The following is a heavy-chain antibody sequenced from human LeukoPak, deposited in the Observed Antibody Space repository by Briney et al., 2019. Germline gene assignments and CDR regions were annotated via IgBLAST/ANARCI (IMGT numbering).Heavy chain of an antibody. D-gene: IGHD3-16*01. V-gene: IGHV3-33*01. CDR3: ASGRSYYGYVWGTGYFDY. CDR1: GFTFSSYG. J-gene: IGHJ4*02. CDR2: IWYDGSNK. Sequence: GGSLRLSCAASGFTFSSYGMHWVRQDPGKGLEWVAVIWYDGSNKYYADSVKGRFTISRDNSKNTLYLQMNSLRAEDTAVYYCASGRSYYGYVWGTGYFDYWGQGTLVTVSS.